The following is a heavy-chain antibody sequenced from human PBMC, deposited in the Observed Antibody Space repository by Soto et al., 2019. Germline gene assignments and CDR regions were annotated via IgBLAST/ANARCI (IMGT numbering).Heavy chain of an antibody. D-gene: IGHD3-9*01. V-gene: IGHV3-49*03. J-gene: IGHJ3*02. CDR3: TRGLRTRRYFDWLNAFDI. CDR2: IRSKAYGGTT. Sequence: EVQLVESGGGLVQPGRSLRLSCTASGFTFGDYAMSWFRQAPGKGLEWVGFIRSKAYGGTTEYAASVKGRFTISRDDSKSIAYLQMNSLKTEDTAVYYCTRGLRTRRYFDWLNAFDIWGQGTMVTVSS. CDR1: GFTFGDYA.